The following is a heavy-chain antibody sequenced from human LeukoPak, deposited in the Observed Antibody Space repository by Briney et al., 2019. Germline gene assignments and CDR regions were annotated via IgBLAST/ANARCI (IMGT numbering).Heavy chain of an antibody. V-gene: IGHV3-48*01. J-gene: IGHJ6*03. CDR1: GFTSEFTFGTYS. Sequence: GGSLRLSCAASGFTSEFTFGTYSMNWVRQAPGKGLEWLAYISSTRSTIYYADSVKGRFTISRDNAKNSLYLQMNSLRAEDTAVYYCAQAAAGYYYYYYMDVWGKGTTVTVSS. D-gene: IGHD6-13*01. CDR3: AQAAAGYYYYYYMDV. CDR2: ISSTRSTI.